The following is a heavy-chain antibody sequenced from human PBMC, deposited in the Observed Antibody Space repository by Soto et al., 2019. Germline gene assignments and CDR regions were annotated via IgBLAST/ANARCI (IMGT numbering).Heavy chain of an antibody. CDR2: ISGSGGST. V-gene: IGHV3-23*01. Sequence: EVQLLESGGGLVQPGGSLRLSCAASGFTFSSYAMSWVRQAPGKGLEWVSAISGSGGSTYYADSVKGRFTISRDNSKNTRYLQMNSLRAEDTAVYYCAKDRKGGAAAGRVFDYWGQGTLVTVSS. J-gene: IGHJ4*02. D-gene: IGHD6-13*01. CDR3: AKDRKGGAAAGRVFDY. CDR1: GFTFSSYA.